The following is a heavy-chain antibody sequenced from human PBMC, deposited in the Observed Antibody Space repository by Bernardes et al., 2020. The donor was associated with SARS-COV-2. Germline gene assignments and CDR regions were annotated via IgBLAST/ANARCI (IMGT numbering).Heavy chain of an antibody. CDR2: IFSSGRT. D-gene: IGHD3-22*01. CDR1: GDSIRSVGDY. CDR3: ARDMNYFDTTGGHDAFDV. V-gene: IGHV4-31*03. Sequence: SETLSLTCIVSGDSIRSVGDYWSWLLQHPGKGLEWIGYIFSSGRTYYNPSLMNRVIISQDTSKNQFYLKVRSVTAADTAVYYCARDMNYFDTTGGHDAFDVWGQGTKVSVSS. J-gene: IGHJ3*01.